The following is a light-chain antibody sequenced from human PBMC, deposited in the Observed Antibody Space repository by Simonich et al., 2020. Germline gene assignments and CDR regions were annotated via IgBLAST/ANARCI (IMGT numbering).Light chain of an antibody. Sequence: QLVLTQSPSASASLGASVKLTCTLSSRHSSYAIAWHQQQPKKGPRYLMKLNSDGSHSKGDGIPDRFSGSSSGAERYLTISSLQSEDEADYYCHTWGTGIVFGGGTKLTVL. J-gene: IGLJ3*02. CDR3: HTWGTGIV. V-gene: IGLV4-69*01. CDR1: SRHSSYA. CDR2: LNSDGSH.